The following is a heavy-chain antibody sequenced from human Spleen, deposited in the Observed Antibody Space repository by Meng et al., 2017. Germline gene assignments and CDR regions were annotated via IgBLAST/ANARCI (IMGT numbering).Heavy chain of an antibody. Sequence: SVKVSCKALGGIFSNYVIGWVRQAPGQGLEWMGGINAVFGTTNCAQKFQDRVTITSDESTSTVYMELTRLTSEDTAVYFCARKAGNCISTTCYSLDYWGQGTLVTVSS. CDR1: GGIFSNYV. CDR2: INAVFGTT. CDR3: ARKAGNCISTTCYSLDY. V-gene: IGHV1-69*13. D-gene: IGHD2-2*01. J-gene: IGHJ4*02.